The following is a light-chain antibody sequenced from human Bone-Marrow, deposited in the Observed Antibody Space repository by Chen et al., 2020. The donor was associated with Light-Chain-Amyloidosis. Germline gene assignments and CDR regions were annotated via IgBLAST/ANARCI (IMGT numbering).Light chain of an antibody. J-gene: IGKJ3*01. CDR3: QQSYTSPRT. CDR1: QSISFY. CDR2: AAS. Sequence: EIQMTQSPSSLSASVGDRVTITCRASQSISFYLNWYQQRPGKAPNLLIYAASSLQSGVPSRFSGSGYGTDFTLTISSLQTEDFATYYCQQSYTSPRTFGPGTKVDIK. V-gene: IGKV1-39*01.